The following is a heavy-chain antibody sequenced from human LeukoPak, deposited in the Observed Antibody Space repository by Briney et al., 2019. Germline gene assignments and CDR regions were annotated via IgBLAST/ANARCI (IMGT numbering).Heavy chain of an antibody. CDR1: GFSISDYW. V-gene: IGHV3-7*01. CDR2: IKEDGSEK. CDR3: ASGDYYGSGNYYNPSFDY. D-gene: IGHD3-10*01. J-gene: IGHJ4*02. Sequence: GGSLRLSCAASGFSISDYWMSWVRQAPGKGLEWVANIKEDGSEKNYVDSAKGRFTISRDNAKNSLYLQMNNLRAEDTAVYYCASGDYYGSGNYYNPSFDYWGQGTLVTVSS.